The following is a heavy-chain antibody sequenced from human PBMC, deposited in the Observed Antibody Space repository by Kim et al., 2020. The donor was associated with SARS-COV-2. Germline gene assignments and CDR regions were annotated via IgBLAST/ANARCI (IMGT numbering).Heavy chain of an antibody. CDR3: AKSLGYDSSGYYTDAFDI. D-gene: IGHD3-22*01. Sequence: GGSLRLSCAASGFTFSSYGMHWVRQAPGKGLEWVAVISYDGSNKYYADSVKGRFTISRDNSKNTLYLQMNSLRAEDTAVYYCAKSLGYDSSGYYTDAFDIWGQGTMVTVSS. V-gene: IGHV3-30*18. J-gene: IGHJ3*02. CDR2: ISYDGSNK. CDR1: GFTFSSYG.